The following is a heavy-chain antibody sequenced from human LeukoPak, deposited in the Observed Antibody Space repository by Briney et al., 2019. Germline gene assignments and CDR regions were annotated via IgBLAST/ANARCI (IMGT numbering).Heavy chain of an antibody. D-gene: IGHD4-17*01. CDR3: ARDSYGDYDLNWFDP. Sequence: PGGSLRLSCAASGFTFSSYVMSWVRQAPGKGLEWVSAISGSGGSTYYADSVKGRFTISRDNSKNTLYLQMNSLRAEDTAVYYCARDSYGDYDLNWFDPWGQGTLVTVSS. CDR2: ISGSGGST. V-gene: IGHV3-23*01. J-gene: IGHJ5*02. CDR1: GFTFSSYV.